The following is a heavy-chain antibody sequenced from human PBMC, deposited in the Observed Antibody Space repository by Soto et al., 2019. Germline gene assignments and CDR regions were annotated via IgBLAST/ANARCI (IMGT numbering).Heavy chain of an antibody. CDR1: GFTFRSYA. D-gene: IGHD3-10*01. V-gene: IGHV3-30-3*01. CDR2: ISYSGSNT. CDR3: ARAPGGSTETFDS. Sequence: QVHLVASGGGMVQPGRSLRLACTASGFTFRSYAMHWVRQAPGKGLEWVAVISYSGSNTYYADSVKGRFSISRDISNNSLYLQMNSLRSEDSAVYYCARAPGGSTETFDSWAQGTLVTVSS. J-gene: IGHJ4*02.